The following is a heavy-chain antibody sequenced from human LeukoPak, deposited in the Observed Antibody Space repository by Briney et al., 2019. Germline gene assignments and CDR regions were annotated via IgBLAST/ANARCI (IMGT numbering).Heavy chain of an antibody. J-gene: IGHJ3*02. Sequence: ASVKVSCKASGYTFTSDINWVRQATVQGLEWMGWMNPSSGNTDYAPKFQGRVTMTRDISIRTAYMELSSLRSEDTAVYYCARGAVSRDCSGGSCYHFDIWGQGTMVTVSS. CDR2: MNPSSGNT. CDR3: ARGAVSRDCSGGSCYHFDI. D-gene: IGHD2-15*01. CDR1: GYTFTSD. V-gene: IGHV1-8*01.